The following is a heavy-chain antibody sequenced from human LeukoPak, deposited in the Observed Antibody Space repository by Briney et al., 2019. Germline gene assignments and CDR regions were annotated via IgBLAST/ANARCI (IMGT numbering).Heavy chain of an antibody. V-gene: IGHV3-23*01. D-gene: IGHD6-13*01. J-gene: IGHJ4*02. Sequence: GGSLRLSCAASRFTFSSYAVGWVRQAPGKGLDWVSSISGRDGSTYYADSVKGRFTISRDNSKNTLYLQMNSLRAEDTAVYYCATTAYSSRNYWGQGTLVTVSS. CDR3: ATTAYSSRNY. CDR2: ISGRDGST. CDR1: RFTFSSYA.